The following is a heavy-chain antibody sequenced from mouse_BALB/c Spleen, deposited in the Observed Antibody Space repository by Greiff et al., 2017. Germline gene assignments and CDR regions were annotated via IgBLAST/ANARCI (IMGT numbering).Heavy chain of an antibody. D-gene: IGHD1-2*01. J-gene: IGHJ3*01. CDR2: ISSGGSYT. CDR3: AREDGYGFAY. Sequence: EVKLVESGGGLVKPGGSLKLSCAASGFTFSSYAMSWVRQSPEKRLEWVAEISSGGSYTYYPDTVTGRFTISRDNAKNTLYLEMSSLGSEDTAMYYCAREDGYGFAYWGQGTLVTVSA. CDR1: GFTFSSYA. V-gene: IGHV5-9-4*01.